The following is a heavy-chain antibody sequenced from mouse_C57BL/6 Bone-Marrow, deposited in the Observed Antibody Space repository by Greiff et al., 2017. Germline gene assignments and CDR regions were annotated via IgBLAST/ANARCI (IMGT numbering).Heavy chain of an antibody. CDR1: GFSLSTFGMG. V-gene: IGHV8-8*01. Sequence: QVTLKESGPGILQPSQTLSLTCSFSGFSLSTFGMGVGWLRQPSGKGLVWLAHISWDDDQYSNPALKKRLTISKDTSKNPVFLKIANVDTADTATYYCARTHLIYYYGLYVWGQGTSVTVSS. CDR2: ISWDDDQ. J-gene: IGHJ4*01. D-gene: IGHD1-1*01. CDR3: ARTHLIYYYGLYV.